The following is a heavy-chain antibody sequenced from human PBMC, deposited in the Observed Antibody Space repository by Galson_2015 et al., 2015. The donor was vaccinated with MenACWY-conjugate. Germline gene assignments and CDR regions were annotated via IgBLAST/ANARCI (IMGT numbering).Heavy chain of an antibody. J-gene: IGHJ4*02. CDR2: ISGSGGST. V-gene: IGHV3-23*01. CDR1: GFTFSNYA. CDR3: VKDLSALATTYYFDY. Sequence: SLRLSCAASGFTFSNYAMSWVRQAPGKGLEWVSAISGSGGSTYYADSVKGRFTISRDNSNNTLYLQMNSLRAEDTAVYYCVKDLSALATTYYFDYWGQGTLATVSS. D-gene: IGHD5-12*01.